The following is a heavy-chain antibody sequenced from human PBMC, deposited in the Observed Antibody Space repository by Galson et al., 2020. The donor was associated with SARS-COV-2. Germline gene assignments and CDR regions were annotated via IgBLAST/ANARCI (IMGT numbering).Heavy chain of an antibody. J-gene: IGHJ6*02. CDR3: AKDPGGLLWFGALQGLYAMDF. V-gene: IGHV3-23*01. CDR1: GFTFSSYA. Sequence: QAGGSLRLSCAVSGFTFSSYAMSCVRQAPGKGLVSVSGHSGSGDNTYYADSVTSRFPISSDNSRNTLYLQMNSLSAEDTVVYYCAKDPGGLLWFGALQGLYAMDFWVQGTRSIVSS. D-gene: IGHD3-10*01. CDR2: HSGSGDNT.